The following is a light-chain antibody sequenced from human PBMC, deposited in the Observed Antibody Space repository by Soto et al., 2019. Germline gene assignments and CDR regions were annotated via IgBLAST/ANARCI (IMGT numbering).Light chain of an antibody. CDR1: QSVSSSY. J-gene: IGKJ4*01. V-gene: IGKV3-20*01. CDR2: GAS. Sequence: EIVLTQSPGTLSLSPGERATLSCRASQSVSSSYLAWYQQKPGQAPRLLIYGASSRATGIPERFSGSGSGTDFTLTISRLEPEDFAVYYCQQYGSSPPELTFGGGTKVEIK. CDR3: QQYGSSPPELT.